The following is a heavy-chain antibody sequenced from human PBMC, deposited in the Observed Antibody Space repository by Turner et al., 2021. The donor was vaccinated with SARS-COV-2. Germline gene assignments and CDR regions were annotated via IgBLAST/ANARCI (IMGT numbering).Heavy chain of an antibody. V-gene: IGHV4-39*01. CDR1: GCHLNNNLYS. D-gene: IGHD3-22*01. CDR3: ARHEVNSYDASGYYTSP. J-gene: IGHJ5*02. CDR2: VFHTGST. Sequence: QLQLQESGPRLVKPSETLSLTCAVSGCHLNNNLYSWGWIRQPPGKGLEWIGSVFHTGSTYYKSSLKRRVAISIDTSKNHFSLRLNSVTAADTAVYYCARHEVNSYDASGYYTSPWGQGILVTVSS.